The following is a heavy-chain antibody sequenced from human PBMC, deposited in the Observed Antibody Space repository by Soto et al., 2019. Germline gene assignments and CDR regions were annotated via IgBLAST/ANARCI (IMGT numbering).Heavy chain of an antibody. CDR3: ASGGWTYDVLTGYYL. CDR1: GGSISSYS. Sequence: QVQLQESGPGLVTPSETLSLTCTVSGGSISSYSWSWIRQPPGKGLEWIGYIYYSGRTNYNPSLKSRVTISVDTSKKQISLKLTSVTAADTAVYYCASGGWTYDVLTGYYLWGQGTMVTVSS. CDR2: IYYSGRT. D-gene: IGHD3-9*01. J-gene: IGHJ3*01. V-gene: IGHV4-59*01.